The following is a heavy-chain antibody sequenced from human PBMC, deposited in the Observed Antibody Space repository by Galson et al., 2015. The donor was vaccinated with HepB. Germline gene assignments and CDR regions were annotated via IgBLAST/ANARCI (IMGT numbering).Heavy chain of an antibody. CDR3: ARESNWAYDS. Sequence: SLRLSCAVSGFRVSESFLSWVRQVPGRGLEYVSDIYPSGATYYRDSVRGRFPMSRDAFQNSLYLQMNNLIVEYTAIYFCARESNWAYDSWGTGTLVTVSS. D-gene: IGHD3-16*01. CDR1: GFRVSESF. J-gene: IGHJ4*02. V-gene: IGHV3-53*01. CDR2: IYPSGAT.